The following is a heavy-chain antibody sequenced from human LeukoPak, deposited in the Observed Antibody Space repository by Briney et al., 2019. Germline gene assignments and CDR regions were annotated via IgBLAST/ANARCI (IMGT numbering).Heavy chain of an antibody. Sequence: PGGSLRLSCAASGFTFSSYEMNWVRQSPGKGLEWVSYISNSDSTIYYVDSVKGRFTISRDNAQNSLYLQMNSLRAEDTAVYYCAELGITMIGGVWGKGTTVTISS. V-gene: IGHV3-48*03. CDR3: AELGITMIGGV. CDR1: GFTFSSYE. J-gene: IGHJ6*04. CDR2: ISNSDSTI. D-gene: IGHD3-10*02.